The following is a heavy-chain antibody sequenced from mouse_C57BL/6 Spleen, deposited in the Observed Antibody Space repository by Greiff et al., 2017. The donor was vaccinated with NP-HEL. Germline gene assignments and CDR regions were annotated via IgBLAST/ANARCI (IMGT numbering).Heavy chain of an antibody. CDR3: ARGIGGPWFAY. Sequence: QVQLQQPGAELVMPGASVKLSCKASGYTFTSYWMHWVKQRPGQGLEWIGEIDPSDSYTNYNQKFKGKSTLTVDKSSSTAYMQLSSLTSEDSAVYYCARGIGGPWFAYWGQGTLVTVSA. D-gene: IGHD2-14*01. V-gene: IGHV1-69*01. CDR2: IDPSDSYT. J-gene: IGHJ3*01. CDR1: GYTFTSYW.